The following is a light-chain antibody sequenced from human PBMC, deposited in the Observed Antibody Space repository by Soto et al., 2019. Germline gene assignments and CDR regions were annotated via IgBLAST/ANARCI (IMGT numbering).Light chain of an antibody. Sequence: EIVLTQSAGSLSLSPGERATLSCRASQSVRSSSLAWYQQKPGQAPRLLIYGASTRATGIPDRFSGSGSGTDLTLTISRLEPEGFAVYYCQQYGSSPPYTFGQGTKLEIK. CDR1: QSVRSSS. CDR2: GAS. J-gene: IGKJ2*01. CDR3: QQYGSSPPYT. V-gene: IGKV3-20*01.